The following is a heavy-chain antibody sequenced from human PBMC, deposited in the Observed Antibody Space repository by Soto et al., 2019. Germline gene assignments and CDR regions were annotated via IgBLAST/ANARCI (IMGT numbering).Heavy chain of an antibody. CDR2: IIPIFGTA. V-gene: IGHV1-69*12. CDR1: GGTFSSYA. Sequence: QVQLVQSGAEVKKPGSSVKVSCKASGGTFSSYAISWVRQAPGQGLEWMGGIIPIFGTANYAQKFQGRVTIXXDXSXXTAYMELSSLRSEDTAVYYCARESGSYYRNDAFDIWGQGTMVTVSS. CDR3: ARESGSYYRNDAFDI. J-gene: IGHJ3*02. D-gene: IGHD1-26*01.